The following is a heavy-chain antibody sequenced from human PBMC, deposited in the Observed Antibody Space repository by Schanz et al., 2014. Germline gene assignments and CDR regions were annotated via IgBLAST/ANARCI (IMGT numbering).Heavy chain of an antibody. CDR2: ISGSGGSA. CDR1: GFTFSSYA. CDR3: AKGRFGELSAFDI. J-gene: IGHJ3*02. V-gene: IGHV3-23*01. D-gene: IGHD3-10*01. Sequence: EVQLLESGGGLVQPGGSLRPSCAASGFTFSSYAMSWVRQAPGKGLEWVSAISGSGGSAYYADSVKGRFTISRDNSKNTLYRQMNSLRAEDTAVYYCAKGRFGELSAFDIWGQGTMVTVSS.